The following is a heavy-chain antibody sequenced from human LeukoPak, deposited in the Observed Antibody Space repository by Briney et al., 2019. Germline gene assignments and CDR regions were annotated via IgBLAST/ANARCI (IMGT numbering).Heavy chain of an antibody. V-gene: IGHV3-23*01. J-gene: IGHJ5*02. CDR2: ISGSGGST. D-gene: IGHD2-2*01. CDR3: AKGADIVVVPAAMHWFDP. Sequence: GGSLRLSCAASGFTFSSYAMSWVRQAPGKGLEWVSAISGSGGSTYYADSVKGRFTISRDNSKNTLYLQMNSLRAEDTAVYYCAKGADIVVVPAAMHWFDPWGQGTLVTVSS. CDR1: GFTFSSYA.